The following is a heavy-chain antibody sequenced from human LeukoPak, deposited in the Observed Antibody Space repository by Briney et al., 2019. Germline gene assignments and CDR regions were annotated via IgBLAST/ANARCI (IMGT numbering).Heavy chain of an antibody. CDR2: INPNICGT. J-gene: IGHJ4*01. V-gene: IGHV1-2*02. Sequence: ASVKVSCKASGYSFTAYYVHWVRQAPGQGLEWMVWINPNICGTNYAQKFQGRVTMTRDTSISTAYMELSRLRSDDTAVYYCARIREWASTVGAFDYWGQGALVTVSS. CDR1: GYSFTAYY. D-gene: IGHD4-23*01. CDR3: ARIREWASTVGAFDY.